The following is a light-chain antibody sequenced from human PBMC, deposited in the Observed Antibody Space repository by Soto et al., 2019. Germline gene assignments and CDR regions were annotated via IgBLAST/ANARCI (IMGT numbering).Light chain of an antibody. CDR1: QSISSW. V-gene: IGKV1-5*03. Sequence: DIQMTQSPSTRSASVGDRVTITGRASQSISSWLAWYQQKPGKAPKLLIYKAASLESGVPSRFSGSGSGTEFNLTISSLQPDHFATYYCQQYNSYSPLAFGQGTKLEI. CDR3: QQYNSYSPLA. J-gene: IGKJ2*01. CDR2: KAA.